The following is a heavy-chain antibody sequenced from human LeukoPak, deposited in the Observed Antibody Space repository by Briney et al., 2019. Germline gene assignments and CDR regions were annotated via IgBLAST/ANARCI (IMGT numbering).Heavy chain of an antibody. J-gene: IGHJ6*03. CDR2: MNPNSGNT. CDR1: GYTFTSYD. V-gene: IGHV1-8*01. CDR3: ARGLNYDFWSGYYRHYYYMDV. Sequence: ASVKVSCKASGYTFTSYDINWVRQATGQGLEWMGWMNPNSGNTGYAQKFQGRVTMTRSTSISTAYMELSRLRSEDTAVYYCARGLNYDFWSGYYRHYYYMDVWGKGTTVTVSS. D-gene: IGHD3-3*01.